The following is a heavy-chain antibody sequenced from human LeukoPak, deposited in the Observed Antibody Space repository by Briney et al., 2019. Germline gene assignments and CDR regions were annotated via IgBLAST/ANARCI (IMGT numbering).Heavy chain of an antibody. V-gene: IGHV1-3*01. CDR2: INAVNGNT. CDR1: GYTFINYA. J-gene: IGHJ4*02. CDR3: ARGPRAAADDY. D-gene: IGHD6-13*01. Sequence: ASVKVSCTASGYTFINYAINWGRQAPGQRPEWIGWINAVNGNTKYSQKFQGRVTITRDTSASTAYMELSSLRSEDTAVYYCARGPRAAADDYWGQGTLVTVSS.